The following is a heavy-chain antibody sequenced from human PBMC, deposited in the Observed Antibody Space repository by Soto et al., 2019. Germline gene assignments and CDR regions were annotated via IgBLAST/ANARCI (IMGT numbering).Heavy chain of an antibody. CDR3: ASFSTLGKDYGVDV. D-gene: IGHD3-3*02. Sequence: QVQLQESGPGLVKPSQTLSLTCSVSGVSITSSDSYWSLIRQPPGKGLEWIGYINSSGRAYYKPSLKCRVSIXXXTXXNQFSLRLTSVTVADTAVYFCASFSTLGKDYGVDVWGQGTTVTVSS. V-gene: IGHV4-30-4*01. CDR2: INSSGRA. J-gene: IGHJ6*02. CDR1: GVSITSSDSY.